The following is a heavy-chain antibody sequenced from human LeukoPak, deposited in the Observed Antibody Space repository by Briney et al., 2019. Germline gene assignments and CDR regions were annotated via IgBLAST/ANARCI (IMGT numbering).Heavy chain of an antibody. Sequence: ASVKASCKASGNTFSSYFIHWVRQAPGHGLEWMGIISPSGGTTSYAQEFQSRVTMTRDTSTSTVYMELSSLRSEDTAVYYCGRVTLYAFDIWGQGTMVTVSS. V-gene: IGHV1-46*01. D-gene: IGHD4-23*01. CDR3: GRVTLYAFDI. CDR2: ISPSGGTT. CDR1: GNTFSSYF. J-gene: IGHJ3*02.